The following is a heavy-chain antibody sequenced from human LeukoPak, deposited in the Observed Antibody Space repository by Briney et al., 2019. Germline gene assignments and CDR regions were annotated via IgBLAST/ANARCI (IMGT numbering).Heavy chain of an antibody. Sequence: GGSLRPSCAASGFTVSNNYMSWVRQAPGKGLEWVSVIYSGGSTYYTDSVKGRFTISRDTSKNTLYLQMNSLRAEDTAVYYCAAQGVFSHGGYWGQETLVTVSS. CDR2: IYSGGST. V-gene: IGHV3-53*01. J-gene: IGHJ4*02. D-gene: IGHD3-16*01. CDR1: GFTVSNNY. CDR3: AAQGVFSHGGY.